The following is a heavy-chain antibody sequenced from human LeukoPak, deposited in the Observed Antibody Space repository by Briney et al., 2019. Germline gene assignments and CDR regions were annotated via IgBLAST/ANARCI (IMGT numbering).Heavy chain of an antibody. D-gene: IGHD3-22*01. CDR3: AKKSGDYYDSSGYYPN. V-gene: IGHV3-66*02. Sequence: PGGSLRLSCAASGFTVSSNYMSWVRQAPGKGLEWVSVIYSGGSTYYADSVKGRFTISRDNSKNTLYLQMNSLRAEDTAVYYCAKKSGDYYDSSGYYPNWGQGTLVTVSS. CDR1: GFTVSSNY. J-gene: IGHJ4*02. CDR2: IYSGGST.